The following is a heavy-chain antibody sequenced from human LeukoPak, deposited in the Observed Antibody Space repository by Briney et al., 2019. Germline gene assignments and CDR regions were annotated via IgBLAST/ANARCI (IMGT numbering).Heavy chain of an antibody. D-gene: IGHD3-22*01. CDR1: GFTFSSYW. V-gene: IGHV3-7*01. J-gene: IGHJ4*02. Sequence: GGSLRLSCAASGFTFSSYWMSWVRQAPGKGLEWVANIKQDGSEKYYVDSVKGRFTISRDNAKNSLYLQMNSLRAEDTAVYYCAGEGYYDSSGYYRWGQGTLVTVSS. CDR2: IKQDGSEK. CDR3: AGEGYYDSSGYYR.